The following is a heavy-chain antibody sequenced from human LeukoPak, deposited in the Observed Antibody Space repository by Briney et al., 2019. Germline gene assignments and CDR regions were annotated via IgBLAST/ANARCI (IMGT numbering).Heavy chain of an antibody. J-gene: IGHJ4*02. CDR2: IIPIFGTA. CDR3: ARSLFGDGYNFDY. V-gene: IGHV1-69*13. CDR1: GYTLTELS. D-gene: IGHD5-24*01. Sequence: SVKVSCKVSGYTLTELSMHWVRQAPGQGLEWMGGIIPIFGTANYAQKFQGRVTITADESTSTAYMELSSLRSEDTAVYYCARSLFGDGYNFDYWGQGTLVTVSS.